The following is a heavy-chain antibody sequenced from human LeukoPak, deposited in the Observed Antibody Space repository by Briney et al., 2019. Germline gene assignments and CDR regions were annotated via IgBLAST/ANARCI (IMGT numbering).Heavy chain of an antibody. CDR1: GYTFTGYY. D-gene: IGHD6-19*01. V-gene: IGHV1-2*06. CDR2: INPNSGGT. J-gene: IGHJ4*02. Sequence: GASVKVSCXASGYTFTGYYMHWVRQAPGQGLEWMARINPNSGGTNYAQKFQGRVTMTRDTSISTAYMELSRLRSDDTAVYYCARDFPGIAVAGTLPDYWGQGTLVTVSS. CDR3: ARDFPGIAVAGTLPDY.